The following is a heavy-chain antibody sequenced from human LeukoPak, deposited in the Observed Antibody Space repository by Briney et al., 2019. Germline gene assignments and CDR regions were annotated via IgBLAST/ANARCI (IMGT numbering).Heavy chain of an antibody. D-gene: IGHD5-18*01. Sequence: GASVKVSCKAFGYTFTDYDFIWLRQASGQGLERMGFMNPNDSRTAYARNFQGRVTMTRDTSISTAFMELHSLTSDDTAVYYCATGLNTPNDFWGQGTLVIVSS. CDR2: MNPNDSRT. J-gene: IGHJ4*02. V-gene: IGHV1-8*01. CDR3: ATGLNTPNDF. CDR1: GYTFTDYD.